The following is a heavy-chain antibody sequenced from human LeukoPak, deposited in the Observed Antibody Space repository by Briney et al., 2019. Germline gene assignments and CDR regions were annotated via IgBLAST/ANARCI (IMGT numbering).Heavy chain of an antibody. V-gene: IGHV5-51*01. CDR2: INPGNSGI. J-gene: IGHJ5*02. D-gene: IGHD3-22*01. CDR3: STRAFSDTSPVA. Sequence: GESLKISCKHSGYNFAYQWIGWVRQMPGKGLEWMGIINPGNSGIVYTPSFQGQVSFSADRSTSTVLLQWGSLKASDSAMYYCSTRAFSDTSPVAWGQGTLVTVSS. CDR1: GYNFAYQW.